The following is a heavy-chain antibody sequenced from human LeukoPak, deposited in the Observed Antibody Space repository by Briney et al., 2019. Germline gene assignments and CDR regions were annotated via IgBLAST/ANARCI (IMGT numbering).Heavy chain of an antibody. V-gene: IGHV3-23*01. Sequence: GGSLRLSCAASGFIFTSYGLAWIRQAPGKGLEWVSGISGSGSSTDYADSVKGRFTISRDNAKNSLYLQMNSLRAEDTAVYYCARPRGAAAGTFGFDPWGQGTLVTVSS. J-gene: IGHJ5*02. CDR1: GFIFTSYG. CDR3: ARPRGAAAGTFGFDP. D-gene: IGHD6-13*01. CDR2: ISGSGSST.